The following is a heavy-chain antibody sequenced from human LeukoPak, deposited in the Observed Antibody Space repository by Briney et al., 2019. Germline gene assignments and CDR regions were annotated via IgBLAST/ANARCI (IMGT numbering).Heavy chain of an antibody. J-gene: IGHJ4*02. CDR2: ISYDGSNK. CDR3: ARGTLLPGIDY. CDR1: GFTFSSYG. Sequence: PGGSLRLSCAASGFTFSSYGMHWVRQAPGKGLEWVAVISYDGSNKYYADSVKGRFTISRDNSKNTLYLQMNSLRAEDTAVYYCARGTLLPGIDYWGQGTLVTVSS. D-gene: IGHD1-26*01. V-gene: IGHV3-30*03.